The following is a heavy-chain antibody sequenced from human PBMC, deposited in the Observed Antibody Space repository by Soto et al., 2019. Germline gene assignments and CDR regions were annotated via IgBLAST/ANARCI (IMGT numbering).Heavy chain of an antibody. J-gene: IGHJ4*02. CDR3: AREGVKETLIFDY. CDR2: ISDYNGNK. D-gene: IGHD2-21*01. CDR1: GYTFTSYG. Sequence: ASAKVSCKASGYTFTSYGICWLRHAPGQGLEWMGWISDYNGNKKYEQKIQGRVTMTTDKSTSTDYMEMRSMRSEDTAVYYCAREGVKETLIFDYWGQGTLVTVSS. V-gene: IGHV1-18*01.